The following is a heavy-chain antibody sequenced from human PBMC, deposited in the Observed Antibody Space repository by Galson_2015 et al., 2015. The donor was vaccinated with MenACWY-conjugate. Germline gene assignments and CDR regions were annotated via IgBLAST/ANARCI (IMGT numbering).Heavy chain of an antibody. D-gene: IGHD3-22*01. CDR3: ARAYDSSGYHYYYGMDV. J-gene: IGHJ6*02. CDR2: INPSGGST. CDR1: GYTFTSYY. Sequence: SVKVSCKASGYTFTSYYMHWVRQAPGQGLEWMGIINPSGGSTSYAQKFQGRVTMTRDTSTSTVYMELSSLRSEDTAVYYCARAYDSSGYHYYYGMDVWGQGTTVTVSS. V-gene: IGHV1-46*01.